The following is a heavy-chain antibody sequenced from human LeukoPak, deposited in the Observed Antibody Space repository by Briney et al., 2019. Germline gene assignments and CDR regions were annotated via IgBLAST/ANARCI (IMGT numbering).Heavy chain of an antibody. J-gene: IGHJ4*02. CDR2: ISAYSGNT. V-gene: IGHV1-18*01. CDR3: AREEYQLLRGSTYFDY. D-gene: IGHD2-2*01. Sequence: GASVKVSCKASGFTFNNYGFSWVRQAPGQGLAWMGWISAYSGNTRYAQKIQGRVTMTTDTSTTTAYMELRSLTSDDAAVYYCAREEYQLLRGSTYFDYWGQGTLVTVSS. CDR1: GFTFNNYG.